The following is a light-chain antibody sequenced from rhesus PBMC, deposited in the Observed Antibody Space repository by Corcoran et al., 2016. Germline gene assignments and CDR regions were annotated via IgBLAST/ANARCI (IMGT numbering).Light chain of an antibody. J-gene: IGKJ4*01. CDR2: GAS. Sequence: EIVMTQSPATLSLSPGETTTLSCRASQSVINHLAWYQQNLGQAPRLLIYGASNRVTGVPDRFSASGAGTDVTLTISSLEPEEFAVYYCQQYSNWPLTFGGGTKVEIK. V-gene: IGKV3-42*03. CDR1: QSVINH. CDR3: QQYSNWPLT.